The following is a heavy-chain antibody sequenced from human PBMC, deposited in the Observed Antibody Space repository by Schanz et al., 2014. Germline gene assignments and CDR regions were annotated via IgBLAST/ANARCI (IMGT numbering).Heavy chain of an antibody. CDR2: INSVGSNT. V-gene: IGHV3-74*01. J-gene: IGHJ3*02. Sequence: EVQLVQSGGGLVQPGGSLRLSCAASGFTFSSHWMHWVRQDPGKGLVWVARINSVGSNTDYADSVTGRFTISRDSAKNTLYLQMNTLRAEDTAVYYCARKMKLGVYGGKGHDSLDIWGQGTMVSVSS. CDR3: ARKMKLGVYGGKGHDSLDI. CDR1: GFTFSSHW. D-gene: IGHD4-17*01.